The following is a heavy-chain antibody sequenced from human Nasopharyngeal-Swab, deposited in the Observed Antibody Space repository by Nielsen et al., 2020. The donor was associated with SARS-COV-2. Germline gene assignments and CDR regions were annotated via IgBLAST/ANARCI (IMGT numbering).Heavy chain of an antibody. J-gene: IGHJ3*02. CDR3: AGDYVWGSYRSPDAFDI. CDR1: GFTFSDYY. D-gene: IGHD3-16*02. CDR2: ISSSSSYT. V-gene: IGHV3-11*06. Sequence: GGSLRPSCAAPGFTFSDYYMSWIRQAPGKGLEWVSYISSSSSYTNYADSVKGRFTISRDNAKNSLYLQMNSLRAEDTAVYYCAGDYVWGSYRSPDAFDIWGQGTMVTVSS.